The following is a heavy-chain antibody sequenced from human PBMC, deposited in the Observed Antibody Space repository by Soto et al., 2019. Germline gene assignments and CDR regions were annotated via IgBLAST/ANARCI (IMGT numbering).Heavy chain of an antibody. J-gene: IGHJ4*02. D-gene: IGHD3-10*01. Sequence: SETLSLTCAVYGGSGGSFSGYYWSWIRQPPGKGLEWIGEIHHSGSTNYNPSLMSRVTISVDKSKNQFSLKLTSVTAADTAVYYCARYDYGSGDDYNIDYWGQGTLVTSPQ. CDR1: GGSGGSFSGYY. CDR3: ARYDYGSGDDYNIDY. CDR2: IHHSGST. V-gene: IGHV4-34*01.